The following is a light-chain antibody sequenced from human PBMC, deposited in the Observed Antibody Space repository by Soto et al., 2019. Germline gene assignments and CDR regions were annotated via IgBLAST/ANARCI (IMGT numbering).Light chain of an antibody. CDR3: CSYAGNFIWV. Sequence: QSALTQPRSVSGSPGQSVTISCTGTSSDVGDYNYVSWYQQHPGKAPKLIIYDVFKRPSGVPDRFSGSKSGNTASLTISGLQGDDEADFYCCSYAGNFIWVFGGGTKVTVL. V-gene: IGLV2-11*01. J-gene: IGLJ3*02. CDR1: SSDVGDYNY. CDR2: DVF.